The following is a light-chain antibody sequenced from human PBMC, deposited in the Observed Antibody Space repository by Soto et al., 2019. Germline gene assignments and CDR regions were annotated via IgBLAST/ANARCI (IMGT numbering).Light chain of an antibody. CDR3: QQSYTTPPT. J-gene: IGKJ4*01. CDR1: QTLLYSSNNKNY. CDR2: WAS. Sequence: DILMTQSPDSLAVSLGDRATIDCKSSQTLLYSSNNKNYLAWYQQKPGQPPRLLIYWASTRESGVPDRFSGSGSGTDFTLTISSLQAEDVAVYYCQQSYTTPPTFGGGTKVEIK. V-gene: IGKV4-1*01.